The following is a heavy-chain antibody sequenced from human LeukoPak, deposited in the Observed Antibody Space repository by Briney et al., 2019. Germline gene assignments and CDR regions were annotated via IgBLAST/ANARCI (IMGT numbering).Heavy chain of an antibody. Sequence: SETLSLTCTVSGGSIRSSYYYWGWIRQPPGKGLEWIVSIYYSGSTYYNPSLKSRVTISVDTSKNQFSLKLSSVTAADTAVYYCARLGYCSSTSCYEGAFIGSNWFDPWGQGTLVTVSS. CDR3: ARLGYCSSTSCYEGAFIGSNWFDP. CDR2: IYYSGST. J-gene: IGHJ5*02. V-gene: IGHV4-39*01. D-gene: IGHD2-2*01. CDR1: GGSIRSSYYY.